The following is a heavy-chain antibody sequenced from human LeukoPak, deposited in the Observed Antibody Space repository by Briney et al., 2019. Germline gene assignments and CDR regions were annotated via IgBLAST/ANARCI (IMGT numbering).Heavy chain of an antibody. D-gene: IGHD6-6*01. CDR3: AKDLYSSSPGARFDY. V-gene: IGHV3-30-3*01. J-gene: IGHJ4*02. Sequence: GGSLRLSCAASGFTFSSYAMHWVRQAPGKGLEWVAVISYDGSNKYYADSVKGRFTISRDNSKNTLYLQMDSLRAEDTAVYYCAKDLYSSSPGARFDYWGQGTLVTVSS. CDR1: GFTFSSYA. CDR2: ISYDGSNK.